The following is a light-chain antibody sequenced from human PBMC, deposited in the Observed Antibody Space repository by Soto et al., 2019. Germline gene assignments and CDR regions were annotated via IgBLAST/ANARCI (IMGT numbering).Light chain of an antibody. CDR2: ADN. V-gene: IGLV6-57*01. CDR3: QSYDSNNRGV. Sequence: NFMLTQPHSVSESPGKTVTISCTRSSGSIASNYVQWYQQRPGSSPTTVIYADNQRPSGVPDRFSGSIDSSSSSAPLTISGLKTEDEADYYCQSYDSNNRGVFGGGTKLTVL. J-gene: IGLJ3*02. CDR1: SGSIASNY.